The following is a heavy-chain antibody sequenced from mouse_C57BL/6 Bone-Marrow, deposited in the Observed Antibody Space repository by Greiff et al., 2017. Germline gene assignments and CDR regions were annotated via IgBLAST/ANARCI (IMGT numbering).Heavy chain of an antibody. CDR1: GYTFTDYE. J-gene: IGHJ4*01. D-gene: IGHD4-1*01. CDR3: TRWEAMDY. CDR2: IDPETGGT. V-gene: IGHV1-15*01. Sequence: QVHVKQSGAELVRPGASVTLSCKASGYTFTDYEMHWVKQTPVHGLEWIGAIDPETGGTAYNQKFKGKAILTADKSSSTAYMELRSLTSEDSAVYYCTRWEAMDYWGQGTSVTVSS.